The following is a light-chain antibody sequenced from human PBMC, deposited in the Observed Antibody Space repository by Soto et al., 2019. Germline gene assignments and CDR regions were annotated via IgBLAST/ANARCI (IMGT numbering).Light chain of an antibody. CDR2: DAS. CDR3: QQYFNQYT. Sequence: EIVMTQSPATLSVSPGERATLSCRASRTISSNLAWYQQKPGQSPRLLIYDASTRASGIPARFSGSGSGTDFTLTVSSLQSEDFAVYYCQQYFNQYTFGQGTKLEMK. J-gene: IGKJ2*01. V-gene: IGKV3-15*01. CDR1: RTISSN.